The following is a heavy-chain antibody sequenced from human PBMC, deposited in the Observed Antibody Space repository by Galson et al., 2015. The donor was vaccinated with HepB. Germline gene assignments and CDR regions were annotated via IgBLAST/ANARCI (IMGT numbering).Heavy chain of an antibody. Sequence: PALVKPTQTLTLTRSFSGFSLTSYPVGVGWIRQPPGKALGWLAVVYWDDDWRYSPSLRNRHTSTKDTSKNQVLITMTKMDPVDTATYYCAYRSPQSANWDSNCFDYWGQGTLVTVSS. CDR1: GFSLTSYPVG. CDR3: AYRSPQSANWDSNCFDY. D-gene: IGHD7-27*01. CDR2: VYWDDDW. J-gene: IGHJ4*02. V-gene: IGHV2-5*02.